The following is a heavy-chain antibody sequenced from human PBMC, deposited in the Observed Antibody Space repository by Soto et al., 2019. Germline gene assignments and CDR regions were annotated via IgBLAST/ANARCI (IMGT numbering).Heavy chain of an antibody. CDR3: ATGSSWSYYYYMDV. CDR2: FDPEDGET. CDR1: GYTLTEFS. Sequence: GASVKVSCKVSGYTLTEFSMHWVRQAPGKGLEWMGGFDPEDGETIYAQKFQGRVTMTEDTSTDTAYMELSSLRSEDTAVYYCATGSSWSYYYYMDVRGKGTTVTVSS. V-gene: IGHV1-24*01. J-gene: IGHJ6*03. D-gene: IGHD6-13*01.